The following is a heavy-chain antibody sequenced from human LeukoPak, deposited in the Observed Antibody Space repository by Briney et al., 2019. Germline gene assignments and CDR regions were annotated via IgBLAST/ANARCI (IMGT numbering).Heavy chain of an antibody. CDR3: AREGSSSSNPVDY. J-gene: IGHJ4*02. CDR1: GFTFSSYS. V-gene: IGHV3-21*01. CDR2: ISSSSSYI. D-gene: IGHD6-6*01. Sequence: PGGSLRLSCAASGFTFSSYSMNWVRQAPGKGLEWVSSISSSSSYIYYADSVKGRFTISRDNAKNSLYLQMNSLRAEDTAVYYCAREGSSSSNPVDYWGQGTLVTVSS.